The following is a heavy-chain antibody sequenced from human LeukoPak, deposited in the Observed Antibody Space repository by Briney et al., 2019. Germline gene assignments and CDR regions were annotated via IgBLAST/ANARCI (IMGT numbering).Heavy chain of an antibody. CDR1: GYTFTGYY. V-gene: IGHV1-2*02. D-gene: IGHD3-22*01. Sequence: GASVKVSCKASGYTFTGYYMHWVRQAPGQGLAWMGWVNPNSGGTNYAQKFQGRVTMTRDTSISTAYMELSRLRSDDTAVYYCARVPCCPIRYDSSGYHVYFDYWGQGTLVTVSS. CDR2: VNPNSGGT. J-gene: IGHJ4*02. CDR3: ARVPCCPIRYDSSGYHVYFDY.